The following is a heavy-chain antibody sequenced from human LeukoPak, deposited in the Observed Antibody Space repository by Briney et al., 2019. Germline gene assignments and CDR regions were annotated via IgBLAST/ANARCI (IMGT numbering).Heavy chain of an antibody. CDR2: INDSGGT. D-gene: IGHD6-19*01. CDR3: ARGPRGAKSSGWYLLGFDY. V-gene: IGHV4-34*01. J-gene: IGHJ4*02. CDR1: GGSFSSYY. Sequence: SETLSLTCSVYGGSFSSYYWSWIRQPPGKGLEWIGEINDSGGTNYNPSHKSRFTISVDTPKNQFSLKLSSVTAADTAIYYCARGPRGAKSSGWYLLGFDYWGQGTLVTVSS.